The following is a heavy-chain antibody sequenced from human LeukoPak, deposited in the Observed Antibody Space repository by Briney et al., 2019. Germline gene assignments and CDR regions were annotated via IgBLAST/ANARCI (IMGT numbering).Heavy chain of an antibody. CDR3: ARTVGYSSAHYLPFDI. CDR1: GGSFSGYY. D-gene: IGHD6-19*01. Sequence: SETLFLTCAVYGGSFSGYYWSWIRQPPGKGLEWIGEINHSGSTDYTPSLKSRVTISVDTSKNQFSLKLSSVTAADTAVYYCARTVGYSSAHYLPFDIWGQGTMVTVSS. V-gene: IGHV4-34*01. CDR2: INHSGST. J-gene: IGHJ3*02.